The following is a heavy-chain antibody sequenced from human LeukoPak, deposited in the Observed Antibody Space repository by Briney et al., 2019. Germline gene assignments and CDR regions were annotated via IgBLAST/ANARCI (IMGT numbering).Heavy chain of an antibody. Sequence: PGGSLRLSCAASGFTFRNYEMNGLRQAPGKGLEWVSYISNSGHSINYADSVKGRFTVSKDNAKDSLHLQMNSLTAEDTAVYFCATGNFGNQPHYWGQGTLVTVSS. CDR3: ATGNFGNQPHY. J-gene: IGHJ4*02. CDR2: ISNSGHSI. CDR1: GFTFRNYE. D-gene: IGHD2/OR15-2a*01. V-gene: IGHV3-48*03.